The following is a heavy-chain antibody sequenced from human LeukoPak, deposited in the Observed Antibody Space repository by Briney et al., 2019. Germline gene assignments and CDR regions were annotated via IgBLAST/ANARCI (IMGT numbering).Heavy chain of an antibody. CDR2: ITASGGT. J-gene: IGHJ4*02. CDR1: GFTSSSYA. Sequence: PGGSLRLSCAASGFTSSSYAMSWVRQAPGKGLEWVSTITASGGTYYADSLKGRFTISRDTSKNTLYLQINSLRAEDTAVYYCAKRGRYYFDQWGQGTLVTVSS. V-gene: IGHV3-23*01. CDR3: AKRGRYYFDQ.